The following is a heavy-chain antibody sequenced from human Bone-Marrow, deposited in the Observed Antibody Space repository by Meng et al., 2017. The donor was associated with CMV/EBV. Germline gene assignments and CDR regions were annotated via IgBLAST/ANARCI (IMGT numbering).Heavy chain of an antibody. D-gene: IGHD2/OR15-2a*01. J-gene: IGHJ4*02. V-gene: IGHV3-30-3*01. CDR2: ISSDGSKK. CDR3: ARDLEYCIYTTCYGMGY. CDR1: GFTFNDYA. Sequence: GSLKISCAASGFTFNDYALHWVRQAPGKGLEWVAIISSDGSKKYYADSVKGRFSISRDNSENTLYLQMNSLRAEDTAIYYCARDLEYCIYTTCYGMGYWGQGTPVTVSS.